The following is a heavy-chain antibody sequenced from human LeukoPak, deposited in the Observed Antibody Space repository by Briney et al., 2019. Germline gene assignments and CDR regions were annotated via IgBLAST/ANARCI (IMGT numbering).Heavy chain of an antibody. CDR3: ARVEWELLTD. V-gene: IGHV4-34*01. CDR2: INHSGST. J-gene: IGHJ4*02. CDR1: GGSFSGYY. Sequence: SETLSLTCAVYGGSFSGYYWSWIRQPPGKGLEWIGEINHSGSTNYNPSLKSGVTISVDTSKNQFSLKLSSGTAADTAVYYCARVEWELLTDWGQGTLVTVSS. D-gene: IGHD1-26*01.